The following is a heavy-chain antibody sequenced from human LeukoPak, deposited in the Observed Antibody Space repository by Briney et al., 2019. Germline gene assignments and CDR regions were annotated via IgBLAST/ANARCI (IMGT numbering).Heavy chain of an antibody. D-gene: IGHD1-14*01. V-gene: IGHV4-39*01. CDR2: IYYSGST. J-gene: IGHJ6*02. Sequence: SETLSLTCTVSAGSISSSSYYWGWIRQPPGKGLEWIGSIYYSGSTYYNPSLKSRVTISVDTSKNQFSLKLSSVTAADTAVYYCASLGSPDDYYGMDVWGQGTTVTVSS. CDR1: AGSISSSSYY. CDR3: ASLGSPDDYYGMDV.